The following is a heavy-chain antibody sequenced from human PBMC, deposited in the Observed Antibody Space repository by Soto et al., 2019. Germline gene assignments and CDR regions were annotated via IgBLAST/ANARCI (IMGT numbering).Heavy chain of an antibody. V-gene: IGHV3-30*18. Sequence: QVQLVESGGGVVQPGRSVRLSCAASGFTFSSYGMHWVRQAPGKGLEWVAVISYDGNNKYYADSVKGRFTISRDNSKNTLYLQMDSLRAEDTAVYYGAKTYRSISSFYFCDFWGQGTLVTVSS. J-gene: IGHJ4*02. CDR1: GFTFSSYG. D-gene: IGHD6-6*01. CDR2: ISYDGNNK. CDR3: AKTYRSISSFYFCDF.